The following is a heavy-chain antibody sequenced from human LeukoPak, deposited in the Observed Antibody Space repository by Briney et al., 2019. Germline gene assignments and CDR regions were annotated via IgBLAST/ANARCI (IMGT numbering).Heavy chain of an antibody. CDR1: GFTFSDYY. J-gene: IGHJ4*02. CDR3: ASDSDYYDSSGYSY. Sequence: GGSLRLSCAASGFTFSDYYMSWIRQAPGKGLEWVSYISSSGSTIYYAGSVKGRFTISRDNAKNSLYLQMNSLRAEDTAVYYCASDSDYYDSSGYSYWGQGTLVTVSS. V-gene: IGHV3-11*01. D-gene: IGHD3-22*01. CDR2: ISSSGSTI.